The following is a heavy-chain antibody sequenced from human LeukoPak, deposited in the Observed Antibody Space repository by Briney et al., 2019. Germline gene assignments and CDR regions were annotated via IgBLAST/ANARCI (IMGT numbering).Heavy chain of an antibody. D-gene: IGHD3-22*01. CDR2: IKQGESEQ. J-gene: IGHJ4*02. CDR1: GFNFSCYW. CDR3: ARGTTTMSWYYFDY. V-gene: IGHV3-7*04. Sequence: SGGSLRLSCAASGFNFSCYWLSWVRQAPGAGLEGVANIKQGESEQCYVDSVKGRFTISRDNAKNSLYQQMNSLRAEDTAVYYCARGTTTMSWYYFDYWGQGTLVTVSS.